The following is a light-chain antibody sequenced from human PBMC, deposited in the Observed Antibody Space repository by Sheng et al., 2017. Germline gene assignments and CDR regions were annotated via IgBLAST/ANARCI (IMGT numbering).Light chain of an antibody. CDR1: QSVGDN. CDR3: QQDKNWPYS. V-gene: IGKV3-15*01. Sequence: EIVMTQSPATLSVSPGERATLSCRASQSVGDNLAWYQQKPGQAPRLLIYDGSIRATGIPARFSGRGSGTEFTLTISSLQSEDFAVYYCQQDKNWPYSFGQGTKLE. CDR2: DGS. J-gene: IGKJ2*03.